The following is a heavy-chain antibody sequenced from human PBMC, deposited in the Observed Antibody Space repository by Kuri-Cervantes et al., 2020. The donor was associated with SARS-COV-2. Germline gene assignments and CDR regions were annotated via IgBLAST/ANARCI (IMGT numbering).Heavy chain of an antibody. CDR1: GFTVSSHY. J-gene: IGHJ4*02. Sequence: GESLKISCAASGFTVSSHYMSWVRQAPGKGLEWASVISSGGSTYYADSVEGRFTISRDNSKNTLYLQMNSLRAEDTAVYYCASIVTGDSSGYYWGQGTLVTVSS. CDR3: ASIVTGDSSGYY. D-gene: IGHD3-22*01. CDR2: ISSGGST. V-gene: IGHV3-53*01.